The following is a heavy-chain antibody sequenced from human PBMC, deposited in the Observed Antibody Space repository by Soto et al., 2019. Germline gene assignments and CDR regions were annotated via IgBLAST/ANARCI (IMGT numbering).Heavy chain of an antibody. CDR1: GYTFTGYY. J-gene: IGHJ1*01. D-gene: IGHD6-6*01. CDR3: ARDSSEYSSSSGDFQH. V-gene: IGHV1-2*02. Sequence: ASVKVSCKASGYTFTGYYMHWVRQAPGQGLEWMGWINPNSGGTNYAQKFQGRVTMTRDTSISTAYMELSRLRSDVTAVYYCARDSSEYSSSSGDFQHWGQCTLVTVSS. CDR2: INPNSGGT.